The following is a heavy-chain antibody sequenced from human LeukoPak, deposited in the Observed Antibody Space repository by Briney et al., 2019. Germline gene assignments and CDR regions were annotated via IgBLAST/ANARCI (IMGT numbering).Heavy chain of an antibody. V-gene: IGHV3-23*01. Sequence: GGSLRLSCAAYGFTFGNYAMSWVRQVPGKGLEWVSAISGSGGTTYYADSVKGRFTISRDNSKNTLYLQMNSLRAEDTAVYYCAKRYCSGGTCSYYYYYGMDVWGQGTTVTISS. CDR1: GFTFGNYA. D-gene: IGHD2-15*01. CDR2: ISGSGGTT. J-gene: IGHJ6*02. CDR3: AKRYCSGGTCSYYYYYGMDV.